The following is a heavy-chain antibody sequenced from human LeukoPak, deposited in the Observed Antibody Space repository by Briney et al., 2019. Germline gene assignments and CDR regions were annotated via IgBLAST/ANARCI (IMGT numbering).Heavy chain of an antibody. D-gene: IGHD3-10*01. CDR1: GFTVSSNY. CDR2: IYSGGST. CDR3: ARVSSLWSFDY. Sequence: GGSLRLSCAASGFTVSSNYMSWVRQAPGKGLEWVSVIYSGGSTYYADSVKGRFTISRDNSKNTLYLQMNSLRAEDTAVYYCARVSSLWSFDYWGQGTLVTVSS. J-gene: IGHJ4*02. V-gene: IGHV3-66*01.